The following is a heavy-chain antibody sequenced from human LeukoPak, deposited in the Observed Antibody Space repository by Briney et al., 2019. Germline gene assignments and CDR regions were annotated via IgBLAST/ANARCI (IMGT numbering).Heavy chain of an antibody. J-gene: IGHJ6*03. V-gene: IGHV3-11*01. CDR3: ARGHDSSGYYYVHYYYYYYMDV. CDR1: GFTFSDYY. CDR2: ISSSGSTI. Sequence: PGGSLRLSCAASGFTFSDYYMSWIRQAPGKGLEWVSYISSSGSTIYYADSVKGRFTISRDNAKNSLYLQMNSLRAEDTAVYYCARGHDSSGYYYVHYYYYYYMDVWGKGTTVTVSS. D-gene: IGHD3-22*01.